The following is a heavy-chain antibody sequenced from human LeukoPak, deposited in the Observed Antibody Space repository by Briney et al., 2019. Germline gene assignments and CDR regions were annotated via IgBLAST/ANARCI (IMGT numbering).Heavy chain of an antibody. CDR1: GFMFSSNW. Sequence: PGGSLRLSCAASGFMFSSNWMSWVRLAPGKGLEWVANIKEGGTETYYVDSVKGRFTIFRDNAKNSLYLQMNSLRVEDTAVYYCAKEGRSLQTYWGQGTLVTVSS. D-gene: IGHD5-24*01. CDR2: IKEGGTET. J-gene: IGHJ4*02. V-gene: IGHV3-7*03. CDR3: AKEGRSLQTY.